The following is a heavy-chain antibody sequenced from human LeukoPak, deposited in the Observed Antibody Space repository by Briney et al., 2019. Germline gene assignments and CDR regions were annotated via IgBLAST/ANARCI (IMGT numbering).Heavy chain of an antibody. CDR2: IYYSGST. Sequence: TSETLSLTCTVSGGSISSSSYYWGWIRQPPGKGLEWIGSIYYSGSTYYNPSLKSRVTISVDTSKNQFSLKLSSVTAADTAVYYCARARVRYDSSGYIPRLDAFDIWGQGTMVTVSS. D-gene: IGHD3-22*01. CDR3: ARARVRYDSSGYIPRLDAFDI. CDR1: GGSISSSSYY. J-gene: IGHJ3*02. V-gene: IGHV4-39*01.